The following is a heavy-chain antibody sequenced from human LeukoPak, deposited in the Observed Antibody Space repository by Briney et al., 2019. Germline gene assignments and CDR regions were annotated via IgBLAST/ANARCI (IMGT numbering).Heavy chain of an antibody. Sequence: GGSLRLSCAASGFTFSSYSMNWVRQAPGKGLEWVSSISSSSNSIYYADSVKGRFTISRDNAKNSLYLQMNSLRAEDTAVYYCARGIGVPGSHGGAFDSWGQGTLVTVSS. CDR1: GFTFSSYS. D-gene: IGHD6-19*01. J-gene: IGHJ4*02. CDR3: ARGIGVPGSHGGAFDS. V-gene: IGHV3-21*01. CDR2: ISSSSNSI.